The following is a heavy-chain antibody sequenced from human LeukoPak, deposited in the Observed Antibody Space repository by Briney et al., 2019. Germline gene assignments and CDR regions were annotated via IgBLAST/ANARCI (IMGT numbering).Heavy chain of an antibody. V-gene: IGHV6-1*01. D-gene: IGHD1-1*01. CDR3: SRERAGTCLFDI. J-gene: IGHJ3*02. CDR1: GDRVSNMNAA. CDR2: TLFRYQWYS. Sequence: SQTLSLTCAISGDRVSNMNAAWNWIRQSPSRGLEWLGMTLFRYQWYSDYAVSLKSRITINSDTSKNQFSLQLDSVTPEDTAVYYCSRERAGTCLFDIWGQGTMVTVSS.